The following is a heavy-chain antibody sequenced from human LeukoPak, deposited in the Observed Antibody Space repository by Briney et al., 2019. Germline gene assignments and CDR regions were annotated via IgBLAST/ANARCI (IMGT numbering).Heavy chain of an antibody. D-gene: IGHD6-19*01. Sequence: PGRSLRLSCAASGFTFDDYAMHWVRQAPGKGLEWVSGISWNSGSIGYADSVKGRFTISRDNAKNSLYLQMNNLRTEDTAVYYCARGVRYSSAWAFDYWGQGTLVTVSS. J-gene: IGHJ4*02. CDR3: ARGVRYSSAWAFDY. CDR2: ISWNSGSI. V-gene: IGHV3-9*01. CDR1: GFTFDDYA.